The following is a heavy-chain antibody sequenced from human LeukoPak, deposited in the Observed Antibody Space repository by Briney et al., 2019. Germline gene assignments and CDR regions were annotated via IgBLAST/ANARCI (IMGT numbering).Heavy chain of an antibody. J-gene: IGHJ4*02. Sequence: GGSLRLSCAASGFTFSSYSMNWVRQAPGKGLEWVANIKQDGSEKYYVDSVKGRFTISRDNAKNSLYLQMNSLRTEDTALYYCAKGVSSVLPYFDYWGQGTLVTVSS. CDR1: GFTFSSYS. CDR3: AKGVSSVLPYFDY. V-gene: IGHV3-7*03. D-gene: IGHD6-19*01. CDR2: IKQDGSEK.